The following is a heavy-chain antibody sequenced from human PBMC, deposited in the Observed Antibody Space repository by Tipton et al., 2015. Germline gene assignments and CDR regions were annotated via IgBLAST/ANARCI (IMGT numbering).Heavy chain of an antibody. Sequence: TLSLTCTASGGSISSSSYYWDWIRQPPGKGLEWIGSIYYSGSTYYNPSLKSRVTISVDTSKNQFSLKLRSVTAADTAVYYCVRRPLRYYYGMDVWGQGTTVTVSS. J-gene: IGHJ6*02. V-gene: IGHV4-39*01. CDR2: IYYSGST. CDR1: GGSISSSSYY. CDR3: VRRPLRYYYGMDV.